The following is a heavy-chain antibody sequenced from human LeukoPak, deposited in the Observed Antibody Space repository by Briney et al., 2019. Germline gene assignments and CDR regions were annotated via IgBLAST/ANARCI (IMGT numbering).Heavy chain of an antibody. V-gene: IGHV4-38-2*02. Sequence: ASETLSLTCTVSGYSISSGYYWGWIRQPPGKGLEWIGSIYYSGSTYYNPSLKSRVTISVDTSKNQFSLKLSSVTTADTAVYYCARQGTTGFCEFDPWGQGTLVTVSS. J-gene: IGHJ5*02. CDR1: GYSISSGYY. D-gene: IGHD4-17*01. CDR2: IYYSGST. CDR3: ARQGTTGFCEFDP.